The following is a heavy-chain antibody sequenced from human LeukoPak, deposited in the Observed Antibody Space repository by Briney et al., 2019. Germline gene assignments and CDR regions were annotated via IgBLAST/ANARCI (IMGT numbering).Heavy chain of an antibody. J-gene: IGHJ5*02. CDR2: IDPSDSYT. D-gene: IGHD5-18*01. Sequence: GESLKISCKGSGYRFTSYWISWVRQMPGKGPEWMGRIDPSDSYTNYSPSFQGHVTISADKPISTAYLQWSSLKASDTAMYYCARHGERYSYGSGFDPWGQGTLVTVSS. CDR1: GYRFTSYW. CDR3: ARHGERYSYGSGFDP. V-gene: IGHV5-10-1*01.